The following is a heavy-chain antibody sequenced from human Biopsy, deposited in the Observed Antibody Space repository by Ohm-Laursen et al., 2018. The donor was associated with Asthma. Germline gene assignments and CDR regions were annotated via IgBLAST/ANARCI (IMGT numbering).Heavy chain of an antibody. D-gene: IGHD2-2*01. CDR3: ARKAGSCISRTCYSLDF. CDR2: INSVFGTT. Sequence: VKISCKSLGGTFTTYVIGWVRQAPGQGLEWMGGINSVFGTTTYPQKFQDRVTITADDSTSTVYMELSSLRSEDTAVYYCARKAGSCISRTCYSLDFWGQGTLVTVSS. CDR1: GGTFTTYV. V-gene: IGHV1-69*13. J-gene: IGHJ4*02.